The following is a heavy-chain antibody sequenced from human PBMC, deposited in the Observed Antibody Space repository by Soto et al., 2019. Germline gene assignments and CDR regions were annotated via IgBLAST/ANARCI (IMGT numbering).Heavy chain of an antibody. J-gene: IGHJ4*02. Sequence: EVQLVESGGGLVQPGGSLRLSCAASGFTVSSNYMSWVRQAPGKGLEWVSVIYSGGSTYYADSVKGRFTISRDNSKNTLYLQMNSLRAEGTAVYYCARAPYSSGWYAFYYFDYWGQGTLVTVSS. V-gene: IGHV3-66*01. CDR2: IYSGGST. CDR3: ARAPYSSGWYAFYYFDY. CDR1: GFTVSSNY. D-gene: IGHD6-19*01.